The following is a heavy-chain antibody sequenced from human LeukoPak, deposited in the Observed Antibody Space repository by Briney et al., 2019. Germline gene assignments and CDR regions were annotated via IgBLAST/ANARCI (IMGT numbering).Heavy chain of an antibody. CDR2: IKQDGSEK. CDR1: GFTFSDYY. CDR3: ARWVRGTFDY. J-gene: IGHJ4*02. Sequence: GRSLRLSCAASGFTFSDYYMSWIRQAPGKGLEWVANIKQDGSEKYYVDSVKGRFTISRDNAKNSLYLQMNSLRAEDTAVYYCARWVRGTFDYWGQGTLVTVSS. V-gene: IGHV3-7*01. D-gene: IGHD1-26*01.